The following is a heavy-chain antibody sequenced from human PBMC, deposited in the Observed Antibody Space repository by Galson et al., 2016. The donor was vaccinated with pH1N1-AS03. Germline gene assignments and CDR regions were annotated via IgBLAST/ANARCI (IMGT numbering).Heavy chain of an antibody. V-gene: IGHV3-7*03. CDR2: INQDGSEK. CDR3: ADGTVA. CDR1: GFTFTNYW. D-gene: IGHD1-1*01. Sequence: SLRLSCAASGFTFTNYWMTWVRQAPGKGLEYVANINQDGSEKFYVGSVKGRFAISRDNAKNSLFLQMNSLRVEDTAMYYCADGTVAWGQGTLVTVSS. J-gene: IGHJ5*02.